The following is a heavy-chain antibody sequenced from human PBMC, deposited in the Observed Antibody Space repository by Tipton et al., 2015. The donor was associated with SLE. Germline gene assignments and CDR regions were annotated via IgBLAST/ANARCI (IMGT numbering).Heavy chain of an antibody. CDR3: ARERGAYYYDSSGLDY. CDR2: IKQDGGEK. Sequence: SGFTFSSYWMSWVRQAPGKGLEWVANIKQDGGEKYYVDSVKGRFTISRDNAKNSLYLQMNSLRAEDTAVYYCARERGAYYYDSSGLDYWGQGTLVTVSS. J-gene: IGHJ4*02. CDR1: GFTFSSYW. D-gene: IGHD3-22*01. V-gene: IGHV3-7*05.